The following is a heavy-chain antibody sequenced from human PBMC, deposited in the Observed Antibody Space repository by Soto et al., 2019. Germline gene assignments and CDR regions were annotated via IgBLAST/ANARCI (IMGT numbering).Heavy chain of an antibody. J-gene: IGHJ4*02. D-gene: IGHD2-8*01. V-gene: IGHV2-5*02. CDR2: IYWDDSK. CDR3: THGRVAMGLDS. CDR1: GFSLSTNGVG. Sequence: QITLKESGPTLVKPTQTLTLTCTFSGFSLSTNGVGVGWVRQPPGKALEWLAVIYWDDSKYYSPSLRSRLTITKDTSKNQVIFTLTNMDPVDTGTYYCTHGRVAMGLDSWGQGSLVTVSS.